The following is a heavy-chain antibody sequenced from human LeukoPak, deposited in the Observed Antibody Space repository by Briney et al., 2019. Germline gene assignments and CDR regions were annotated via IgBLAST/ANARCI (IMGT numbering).Heavy chain of an antibody. J-gene: IGHJ4*02. Sequence: GGSLRLSCAASGFTFSRYRMNWVRQAPGKGLEWVSAISGSGGSTYYADSVKGRFTISRDNSKNTLYLQMNSLRAEDTAVYYCAKGLGVYGSDPTFDYWGQGTLVTVSS. D-gene: IGHD3-10*01. CDR1: GFTFSRYR. V-gene: IGHV3-23*01. CDR3: AKGLGVYGSDPTFDY. CDR2: ISGSGGST.